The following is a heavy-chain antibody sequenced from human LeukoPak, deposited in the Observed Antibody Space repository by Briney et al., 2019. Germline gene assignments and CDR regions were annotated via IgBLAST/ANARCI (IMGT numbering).Heavy chain of an antibody. D-gene: IGHD2-2*01. J-gene: IGHJ4*02. V-gene: IGHV1-2*02. CDR3: ASADLRYCSIRSCFSFDY. CDR1: GYTFTDYY. CDR2: INPNSGGT. Sequence: ASVKVSCKTSGYTFTDYYIHWVRQAPGQGLEWMGWINPNSGGTDYAQKFQGRVIMTRDTSVDTAYMELNRLRSDDTAVYYCASADLRYCSIRSCFSFDYWRQGTLVTLSS.